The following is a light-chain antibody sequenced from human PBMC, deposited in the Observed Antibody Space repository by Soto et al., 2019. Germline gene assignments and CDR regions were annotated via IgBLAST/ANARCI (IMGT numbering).Light chain of an antibody. CDR3: QQYASSPWT. V-gene: IGKV3-20*01. CDR1: QSVSRSY. J-gene: IGKJ1*01. Sequence: EIVLTQSPGTLSLSPGERATLSCRAGQSVSRSYLAWYQQKPGQAPRLLIDGASSRATGIPDRFSGSGSGTDFTLTISRLEPEDFAVYYCQQYASSPWTFGRGTQVEIK. CDR2: GAS.